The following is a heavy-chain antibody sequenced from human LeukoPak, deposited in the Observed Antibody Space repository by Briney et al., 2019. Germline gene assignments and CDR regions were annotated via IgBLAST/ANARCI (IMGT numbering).Heavy chain of an antibody. CDR2: ISGSGGGA. D-gene: IGHD4-11*01. J-gene: IGHJ4*02. Sequence: PGGSLRLSCAASGFTFSSYAMSWVRQAPGKGLEWVSTISGSGGGAYYADSVKGRFTISRDNSKNTLYLQMNSLRAEDTAVYYYANARDNYGLLDCWGQGTLLTVSS. CDR3: ANARDNYGLLDC. V-gene: IGHV3-23*01. CDR1: GFTFSSYA.